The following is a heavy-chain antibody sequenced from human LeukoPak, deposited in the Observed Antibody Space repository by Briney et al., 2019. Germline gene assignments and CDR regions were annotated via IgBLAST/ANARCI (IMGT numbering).Heavy chain of an antibody. CDR1: GGTFSSYA. Sequence: SVKVSCKASGGTFSSYAISWVRQAPGQGLEWMGGIIPIFGTANYAQKFQGRVTITADESTSTAYMELSSLRSEDTAVYYCALTYCSGGSCYSGDYYGMDVWGQGTTVTASS. V-gene: IGHV1-69*13. J-gene: IGHJ6*02. CDR2: IIPIFGTA. CDR3: ALTYCSGGSCYSGDYYGMDV. D-gene: IGHD2-15*01.